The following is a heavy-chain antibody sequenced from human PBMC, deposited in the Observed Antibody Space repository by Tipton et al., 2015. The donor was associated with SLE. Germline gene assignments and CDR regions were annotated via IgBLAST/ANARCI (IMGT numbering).Heavy chain of an antibody. D-gene: IGHD2-15*01. V-gene: IGHV4-34*01. CDR2: INHSGRT. CDR1: GGSSSGFY. J-gene: IGHJ4*02. Sequence: TLSLTCAVYGGSSSGFYWAWIRQSPGKGLEWIGEINHSGRTNYNPSLKSRVTISVDTSKNQFSLKLSSVTAADTAVYYCARDSRVVVAARGGFDYWGQGTLVTVSS. CDR3: ARDSRVVVAARGGFDY.